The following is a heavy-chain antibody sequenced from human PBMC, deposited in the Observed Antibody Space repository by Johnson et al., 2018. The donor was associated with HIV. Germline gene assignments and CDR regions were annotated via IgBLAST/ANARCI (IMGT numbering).Heavy chain of an antibody. J-gene: IGHJ3*02. D-gene: IGHD4-17*01. Sequence: VQLVESGGGLVQPGGSLRLSCAASGFTVSSNYMSWVRQAPGKGLEWVSIIYSGGNTYYADSVKGRFTISRDNSKNTLYLQMNSLRAEDTAVYYCARDTFAGAYGDWPEAFDIWGQGTMVTVSS. CDR3: ARDTFAGAYGDWPEAFDI. CDR1: GFTVSSNY. V-gene: IGHV3-66*02. CDR2: IYSGGNT.